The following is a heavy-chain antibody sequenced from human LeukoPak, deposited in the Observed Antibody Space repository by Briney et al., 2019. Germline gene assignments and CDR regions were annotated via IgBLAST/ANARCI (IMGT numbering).Heavy chain of an antibody. CDR1: GGSIRSSSYY. V-gene: IGHV4-39*01. D-gene: IGHD3-22*01. CDR2: ISYSGNT. J-gene: IGHJ5*02. CDR3: ARHGRGYYYGSSGFS. Sequence: SETLSLTCTVSGGSIRSSSYYRGWIRQPPGKGLEWIGSISYSGNTYYNPSLKSRVTMSVDTSKNQFSLKLSSVTAADTVVYYCARHGRGYYYGSSGFSWGQGTLVTVSS.